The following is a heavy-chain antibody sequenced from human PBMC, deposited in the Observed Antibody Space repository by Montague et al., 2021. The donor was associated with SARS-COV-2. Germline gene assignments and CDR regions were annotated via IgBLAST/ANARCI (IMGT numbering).Heavy chain of an antibody. CDR3: AGKVLTVPADY. V-gene: IGHV4-4*02. J-gene: IGHJ4*02. D-gene: IGHD4-11*01. CDR1: GVSITSTNW. CDR2: ISDGGIA. Sequence: SETLSLTCAVSGVSITSTNWWSLVRQPPGKGLEWIGEISDGGIATXNPXLKSRATISMDRSRNLFSLKLSSVTAADTAIYYCAGKVLTVPADYWGQGTLVTVS.